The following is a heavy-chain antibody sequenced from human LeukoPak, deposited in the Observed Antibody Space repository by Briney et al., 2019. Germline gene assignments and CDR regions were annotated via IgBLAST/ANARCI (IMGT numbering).Heavy chain of an antibody. J-gene: IGHJ1*01. D-gene: IGHD3-22*01. V-gene: IGHV4-59*08. Sequence: PSETLSLTCTVSGGSISVYYWSWIRQPPGKGLEWIGYIYYSVSTNYNPSLKSRVTISVDTSKNQFSLKLSSVTAADTAVYYCARHSKYYYDSSGSYVGYFQHWGQGTLVTVSS. CDR2: IYYSVST. CDR1: GGSISVYY. CDR3: ARHSKYYYDSSGSYVGYFQH.